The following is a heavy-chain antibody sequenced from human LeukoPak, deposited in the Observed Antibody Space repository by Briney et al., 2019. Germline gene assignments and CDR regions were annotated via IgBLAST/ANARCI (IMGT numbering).Heavy chain of an antibody. CDR1: GFTFSSYG. D-gene: IGHD2-15*01. CDR3: ARVYNYCSGGSCYFEGAYYYYYMDV. Sequence: GGSLRLSCAASGFTFSSYGMHWVRQAPGKGLEWVAFIRYDGSNKYYADSVKGRFTIYRDNSKNTLYLQMNSLRAEDTAVYYCARVYNYCSGGSCYFEGAYYYYYMDVWGKGTTVTVSS. J-gene: IGHJ6*03. V-gene: IGHV3-30*02. CDR2: IRYDGSNK.